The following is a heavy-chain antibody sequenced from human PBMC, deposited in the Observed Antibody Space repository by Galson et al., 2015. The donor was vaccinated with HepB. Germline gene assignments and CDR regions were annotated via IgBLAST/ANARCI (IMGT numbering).Heavy chain of an antibody. V-gene: IGHV3-48*01. CDR3: ARDSGLGILGGYYMDV. D-gene: IGHD3-16*01. J-gene: IGHJ6*03. CDR1: GFTFSSYS. Sequence: SLRLSCAASGFTFSSYSMNWVRQAPGKGLEWVSYISSSSSTIYYADSVKGRFTISRDNAKNSLYLQMNSLRAEDTAVYYCARDSGLGILGGYYMDVWGKGTTVTVSS. CDR2: ISSSSSTI.